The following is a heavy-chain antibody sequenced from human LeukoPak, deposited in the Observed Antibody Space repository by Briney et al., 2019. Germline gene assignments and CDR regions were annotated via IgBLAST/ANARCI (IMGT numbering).Heavy chain of an antibody. CDR1: GFTVSTNY. CDR3: ARAPPYYSDSSGYYDC. D-gene: IGHD3-22*01. V-gene: IGHV3-66*01. CDR2: IYRGGTT. J-gene: IGHJ4*02. Sequence: GGSLRLSCAASGFTVSTNYMSWVRQAPGKGLEWVSIIYRGGTTYYADSVKGRFIISRDNSKNTPYLQMNSLRADGTAVYYCARAPPYYSDSSGYYDCWGQGALVTVSS.